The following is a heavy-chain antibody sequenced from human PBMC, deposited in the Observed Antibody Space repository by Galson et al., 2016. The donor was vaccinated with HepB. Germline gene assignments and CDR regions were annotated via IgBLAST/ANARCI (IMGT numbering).Heavy chain of an antibody. CDR2: ISSSSSSI. CDR3: ATQYCSGGSCYSAAPGYWYFDL. D-gene: IGHD2-15*01. CDR1: GFTFSSYT. Sequence: SLRLSCAASGFTFSSYTMNWVRQAPGKGLEWVSYISSSSSSIYYADSVKGRFTISRDNAKNSLYLQMNSLRDEDTAVYYCATQYCSGGSCYSAAPGYWYFDLWGRGTLVTASS. V-gene: IGHV3-48*02. J-gene: IGHJ2*01.